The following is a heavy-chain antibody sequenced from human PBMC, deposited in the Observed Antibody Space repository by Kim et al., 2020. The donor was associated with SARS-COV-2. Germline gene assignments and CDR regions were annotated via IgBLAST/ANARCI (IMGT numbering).Heavy chain of an antibody. CDR3: ARDSPQWLLPDYYYYYGMDV. V-gene: IGHV1-18*01. D-gene: IGHD6-19*01. CDR2: ISAYNGNT. J-gene: IGHJ6*02. Sequence: ASVKVSCKASGYTFTSYGISWVRQAPGQGLEWMGWISAYNGNTNYAQKLQGRVTMTTDTSTSTAYMELRSLRSDDTAVYYCARDSPQWLLPDYYYYYGMDVWGQGTTVTVSS. CDR1: GYTFTSYG.